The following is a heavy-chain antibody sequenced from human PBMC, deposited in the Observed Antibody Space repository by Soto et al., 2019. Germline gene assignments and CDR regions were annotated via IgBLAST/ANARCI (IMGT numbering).Heavy chain of an antibody. D-gene: IGHD3-3*01. V-gene: IGHV3-11*06. J-gene: IGHJ6*02. CDR1: GFTFSDYY. Sequence: PGGSLRLSCAASGFTFSDYYMSWIRQAPGKGLEWVSYISSSSSYTSYADSVKGRFTISRDNAKNSLYLQMNSLRAEDTAVYYCARLRFLEWSPVPYGMDVWGQGTTVTVSS. CDR2: ISSSSSYT. CDR3: ARLRFLEWSPVPYGMDV.